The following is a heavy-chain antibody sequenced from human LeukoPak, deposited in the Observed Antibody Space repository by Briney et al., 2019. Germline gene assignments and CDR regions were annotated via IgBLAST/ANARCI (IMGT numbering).Heavy chain of an antibody. CDR3: AREGTVQYYYDSSGYPDT. CDR1: GGSISSSSYY. J-gene: IGHJ5*02. Sequence: SETLSLTCTVSGGSISSSSYYWGWIRQPPGKGLEWIGSIYYSGSTYYNPSLKSRVTISVDTSKNQFSLKLSSVTAADTAVYYCAREGTVQYYYDSSGYPDTWGQGTLVTVSS. CDR2: IYYSGST. V-gene: IGHV4-39*07. D-gene: IGHD3-22*01.